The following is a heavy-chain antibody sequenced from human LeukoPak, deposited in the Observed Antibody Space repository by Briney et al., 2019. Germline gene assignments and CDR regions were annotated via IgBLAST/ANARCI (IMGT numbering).Heavy chain of an antibody. J-gene: IGHJ4*02. Sequence: SETLSLTCTVSGRSISSGSYYWSWIRQPAGKGLEWIGRIYTSGSTNYNPSLKSRVTISVDTSKNQFSLKLSSVTAADTAVYYCARTGYQLLYGAFDYWGQGTLVTVSS. V-gene: IGHV4-61*02. CDR1: GRSISSGSYY. CDR3: ARTGYQLLYGAFDY. D-gene: IGHD2-2*02. CDR2: IYTSGST.